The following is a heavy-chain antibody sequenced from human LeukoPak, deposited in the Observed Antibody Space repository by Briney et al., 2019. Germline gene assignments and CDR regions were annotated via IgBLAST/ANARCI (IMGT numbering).Heavy chain of an antibody. D-gene: IGHD3-10*01. CDR1: GGSINNYY. V-gene: IGHV4-59*01. CDR2: IYYSGST. Sequence: SETLSLACTVSGGSINNYYWSWVRQPPGKGLEWIGYIYYSGSTNYNPSLKSRVTISVDTSKNQFSLKLTSVTAADTAVYYCAREAVAGGSGSNYYYYGADVWGQGTTVTVSS. J-gene: IGHJ6*02. CDR3: AREAVAGGSGSNYYYYGADV.